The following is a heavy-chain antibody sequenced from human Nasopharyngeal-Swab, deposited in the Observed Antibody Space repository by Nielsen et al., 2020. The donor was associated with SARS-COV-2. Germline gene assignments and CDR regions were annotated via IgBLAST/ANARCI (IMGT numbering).Heavy chain of an antibody. J-gene: IGHJ4*02. CDR3: AKRQNKGCIAAASPPNY. V-gene: IGHV3-30*18. D-gene: IGHD6-13*01. CDR2: ISYDGSNK. CDR1: GFTIRSYG. Sequence: GESLKIYCAASGFTIRSYGLHWVRKAPGKGLEWVAFISYDGSNKYYTDSVKGRFTISRDNSKNTLYLQMNSLRAEDTAVYYCAKRQNKGCIAAASPPNYWGQGTLVTVSS.